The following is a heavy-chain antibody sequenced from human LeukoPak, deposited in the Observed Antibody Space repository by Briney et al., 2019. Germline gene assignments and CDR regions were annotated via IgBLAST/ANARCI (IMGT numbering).Heavy chain of an antibody. CDR3: AWGGIAAFDS. D-gene: IGHD2-21*01. CDR1: GFTFIDYY. V-gene: IGHV3-11*04. CDR2: ISSSGNTR. Sequence: PGGSLGGSWAASGFTFIDYYMSWIRQGPGKGREWVAYISSSGNTRYYADSVKGRFTISRDNAKNSLYLQMNSLRAEDTAVYYCAWGGIAAFDSWGQGTLVTVSS. J-gene: IGHJ4*02.